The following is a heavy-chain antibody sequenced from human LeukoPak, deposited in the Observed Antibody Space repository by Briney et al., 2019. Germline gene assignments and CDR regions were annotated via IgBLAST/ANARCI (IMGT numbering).Heavy chain of an antibody. D-gene: IGHD2-21*02. CDR1: GYTFTSYY. CDR2: INPSGGST. Sequence: ASVKVSCKASGYTFTSYYMHWVRQAPGQGLEWMGIINPSGGSTSYAQKFQERVTITRDMSTSTAYMELSSLRSEDTAVYYCAAPATYCGGDCYIDWGQGTLVTVSS. J-gene: IGHJ4*02. V-gene: IGHV1-46*01. CDR3: AAPATYCGGDCYID.